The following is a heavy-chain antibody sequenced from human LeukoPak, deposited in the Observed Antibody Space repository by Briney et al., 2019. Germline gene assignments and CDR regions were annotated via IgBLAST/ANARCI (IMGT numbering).Heavy chain of an antibody. V-gene: IGHV4-34*01. J-gene: IGHJ4*02. CDR2: INHSGST. D-gene: IGHD6-19*01. Sequence: PSETLSLTRAVYGGSFSGYYWSWIRQPPGKGLEWIGEINHSGSTNYNPSLKSRVTISVDTSKNQFSLKLSSVTAADTAVYYCARRVQDASSSGWSNSAYYFDYWGQGTLVTVSS. CDR1: GGSFSGYY. CDR3: ARRVQDASSSGWSNSAYYFDY.